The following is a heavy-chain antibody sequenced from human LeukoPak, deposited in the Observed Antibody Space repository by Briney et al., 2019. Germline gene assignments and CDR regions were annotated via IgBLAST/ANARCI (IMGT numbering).Heavy chain of an antibody. CDR1: GXSFTSYC. D-gene: IGHD1-26*01. CDR3: ATRRNRYSGPDY. V-gene: IGHV5-51*01. Sequence: LGESLKISFKGSGXSFTSYCIGWVRQMPGKGLEWMGIIYPGDSDTRYSPSFQGQVTISADKSISTAYLQWSSLKASDTAMYYCATRRNRYSGPDYWGQGTLVTVSS. CDR2: IYPGDSDT. J-gene: IGHJ4*02.